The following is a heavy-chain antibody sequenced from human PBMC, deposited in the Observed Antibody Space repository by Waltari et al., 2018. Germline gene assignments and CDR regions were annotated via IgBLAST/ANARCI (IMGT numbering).Heavy chain of an antibody. CDR2: IKQDGSEK. D-gene: IGHD6-19*01. J-gene: IGHJ4*02. CDR3: ARLYNTGWYGIDY. Sequence: EVQLVESGGGLVQPGGSLRLSCAASGCTFSSYWMSWVRQAPGKGLEWVANIKQDGSEKYSVDSVKGRFTISRDNAKNSLSLQMNSLRAEDTAVYFCARLYNTGWYGIDYWGQGTLVTVSS. V-gene: IGHV3-7*01. CDR1: GCTFSSYW.